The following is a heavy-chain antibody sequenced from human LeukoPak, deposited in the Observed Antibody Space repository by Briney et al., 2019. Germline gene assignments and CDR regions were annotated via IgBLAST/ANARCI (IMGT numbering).Heavy chain of an antibody. J-gene: IGHJ6*03. Sequence: ASVKASCKASGYTFTSYDINWVRQATGQGLEWMGWMNPNSGNTGYAQKFQGRVTITRNTSISTAYMELSSLRSKDTAVYYCARFGYNWNYGWYYYMDVWGKGTTVTVSS. CDR3: ARFGYNWNYGWYYYMDV. CDR1: GYTFTSYD. CDR2: MNPNSGNT. D-gene: IGHD1-7*01. V-gene: IGHV1-8*03.